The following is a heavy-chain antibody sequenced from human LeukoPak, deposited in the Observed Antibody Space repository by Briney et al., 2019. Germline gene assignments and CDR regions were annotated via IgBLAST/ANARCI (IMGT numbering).Heavy chain of an antibody. D-gene: IGHD6-13*01. Sequence: GGSLRLSCAASGFTFSSYGMHWVRQAPGKGLEWAAFIRFDGSNKYYADSVKGRFTISRDNSKNTLYLQMNSLRPEDTAVFYCAKDQYSSIWYSNRNYNWFDPWGQGTLVTVSS. J-gene: IGHJ5*02. V-gene: IGHV3-30*02. CDR1: GFTFSSYG. CDR3: AKDQYSSIWYSNRNYNWFDP. CDR2: IRFDGSNK.